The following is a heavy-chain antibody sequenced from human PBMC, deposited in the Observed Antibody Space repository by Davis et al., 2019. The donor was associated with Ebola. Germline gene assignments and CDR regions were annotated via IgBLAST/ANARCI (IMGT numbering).Heavy chain of an antibody. J-gene: IGHJ6*02. CDR2: IYYSGST. CDR3: ARDPRYYDFWSGYPYGMDV. Sequence: PSETLSLTCTVSGGAISSYYWSWIRQPPGKGLEWIGYIYYSGSTNYNPSLKSRVTISVDTSKNQFSLKLSSVTAADTAVYYCARDPRYYDFWSGYPYGMDVWGQGTTVTVSS. D-gene: IGHD3-3*01. CDR1: GGAISSYY. V-gene: IGHV4-59*01.